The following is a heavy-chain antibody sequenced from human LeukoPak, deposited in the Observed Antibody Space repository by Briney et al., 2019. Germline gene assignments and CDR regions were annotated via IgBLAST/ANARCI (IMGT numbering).Heavy chain of an antibody. Sequence: SQTLSLTCAVSGGSISSGGYSWSWIRQPPGKGLEWIGYIYYSGSTYYNPSLKSRVTISVDTSKNQFSLKLSSVTAADTAVYYCASVNHSSGYYHYFDYCGQGTLVTVSS. D-gene: IGHD3-22*01. CDR2: IYYSGST. V-gene: IGHV4-30-4*07. CDR3: ASVNHSSGYYHYFDY. CDR1: GGSISSGGYS. J-gene: IGHJ4*02.